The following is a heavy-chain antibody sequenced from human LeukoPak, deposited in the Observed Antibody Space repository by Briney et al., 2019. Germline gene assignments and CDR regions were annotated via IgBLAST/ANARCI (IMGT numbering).Heavy chain of an antibody. CDR1: GFTFNSYS. Sequence: GGSLRLSCAASGFTFNSYSMNWVRQAPGKGLEWVSSISGSSTDIYYADSVRGRFTISRDNAKNSLYLQVNSLRAEDTAIYYCARRGYYDSSGYDYWGQGTLVTVSS. D-gene: IGHD3-22*01. J-gene: IGHJ4*02. CDR3: ARRGYYDSSGYDY. CDR2: ISGSSTDI. V-gene: IGHV3-21*01.